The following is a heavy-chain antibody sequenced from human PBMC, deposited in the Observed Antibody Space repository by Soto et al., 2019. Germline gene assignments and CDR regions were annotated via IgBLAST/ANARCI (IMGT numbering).Heavy chain of an antibody. CDR3: AHLAFCGGSCYYFDY. CDR2: LFWDDDD. CDR1: GFSLSTSGVG. D-gene: IGHD2-15*01. V-gene: IGHV2-5*02. J-gene: IGHJ4*02. Sequence: QITLKESGPTLVKPTQPLTLTCTFSGFSLSTSGVGVGWIRQPPGKALEWLALLFWDDDDRYSPSLKSRLTITKDTSKDQVVLTMTNMDPVDTATYFRAHLAFCGGSCYYFDYWGLGTLVTVSS.